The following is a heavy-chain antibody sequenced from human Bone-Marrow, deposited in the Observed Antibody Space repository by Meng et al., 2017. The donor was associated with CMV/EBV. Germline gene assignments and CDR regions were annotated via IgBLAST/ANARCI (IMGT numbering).Heavy chain of an antibody. Sequence: SGFTFSTVCMRWVRPAQGKGLGWVAVILYDGSNKYYADSVKGRFTISRDNSRNTLFLQMYSLRPADTAVYYCAKVQWDDYGVQSLDSWGQGTLVTVSS. V-gene: IGHV3-30*18. CDR1: GFTFSTVC. J-gene: IGHJ4*02. D-gene: IGHD4-17*01. CDR2: ILYDGSNK. CDR3: AKVQWDDYGVQSLDS.